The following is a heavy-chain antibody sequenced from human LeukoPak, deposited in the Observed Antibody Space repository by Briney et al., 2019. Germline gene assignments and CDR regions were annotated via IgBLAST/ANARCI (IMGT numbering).Heavy chain of an antibody. V-gene: IGHV1-69*04. J-gene: IGHJ5*02. D-gene: IGHD6-13*01. CDR2: IIPMLGIT. CDR3: ARDPSIAAVANWFDP. CDR1: GGTFSTSA. Sequence: SVKVSCKASGGTFSTSAFSWVRQVPGQGLEWMGRIIPMLGITNYAQKFQGRVTIIADKSTSTAYMELSSLRSEDTAMYYCARDPSIAAVANWFDPWGQGTLVTVSS.